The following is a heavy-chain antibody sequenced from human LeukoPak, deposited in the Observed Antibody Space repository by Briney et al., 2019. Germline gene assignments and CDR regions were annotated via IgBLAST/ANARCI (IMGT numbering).Heavy chain of an antibody. CDR2: INPNSGGT. CDR1: GYTFTGYY. J-gene: IGHJ4*02. D-gene: IGHD3-22*01. V-gene: IGHV1-2*02. Sequence: ASVKVSCKASGYTFTGYYMHWVRQAPGQGLEWMGCINPNSGGTKYGQKFQGRVTMTRDTSISTAHMELTGLGSDDTAVYYCARGGYYDSSGFDNWGQGTLVTVSS. CDR3: ARGGYYDSSGFDN.